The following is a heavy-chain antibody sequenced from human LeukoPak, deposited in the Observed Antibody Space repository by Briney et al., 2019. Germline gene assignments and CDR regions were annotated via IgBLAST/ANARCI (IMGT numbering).Heavy chain of an antibody. D-gene: IGHD2-8*01. CDR1: GFTFSSYA. V-gene: IGHV3-23*01. J-gene: IGHJ4*02. CDR2: ISDSGDYT. Sequence: PGGSLTLSCAGSGFTFSSYAMSWVRQAPGQGLEWVSVISDSGDYTSYADSVRGRFTISRDNSRNTLYLQMTSLRPEDTAVYYCAKDTSIGKYCTNGVCSPFDYWGQGTLVTVSS. CDR3: AKDTSIGKYCTNGVCSPFDY.